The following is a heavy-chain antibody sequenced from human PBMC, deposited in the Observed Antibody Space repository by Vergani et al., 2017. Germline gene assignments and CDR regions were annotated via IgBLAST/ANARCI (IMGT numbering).Heavy chain of an antibody. CDR3: ARLMTDPAMVHDAFDI. CDR2: IYYSGSS. J-gene: IGHJ3*02. V-gene: IGHV4-30-4*08. Sequence: QVQLQASGPGLVKPSQTLSLTCRVSGASISSGGYYWSWIRQFPGKGLEWIGYIYYSGSSHYNPSLKSRVTISVDTSKNQFSLKLSSVTAADTAVYYCARLMTDPAMVHDAFDIWGQGTMVTVSS. CDR1: GASISSGGYY. D-gene: IGHD5-18*01.